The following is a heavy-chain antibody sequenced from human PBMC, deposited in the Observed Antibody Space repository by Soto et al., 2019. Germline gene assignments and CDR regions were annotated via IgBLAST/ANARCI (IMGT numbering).Heavy chain of an antibody. CDR1: GGSISSYY. D-gene: IGHD2-2*01. CDR2: MYYSGGT. Sequence: QVQLQESGPGLVKPSETLSLTCTVSGGSISSYYWSWLRQPPGKGLEWIGYMYYSGGTNYNPSLKSRVTISEDMSKNQFSLKLSSVTAADTAVYYCAREAXISTSCSIGDRWVDPWGQGTLVTVSS. J-gene: IGHJ5*02. CDR3: AREAXISTSCSIGDRWVDP. V-gene: IGHV4-59*01.